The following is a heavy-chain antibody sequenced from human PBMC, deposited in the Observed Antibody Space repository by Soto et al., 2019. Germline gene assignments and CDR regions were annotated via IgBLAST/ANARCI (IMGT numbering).Heavy chain of an antibody. J-gene: IGHJ3*02. CDR1: GFTFSSYE. V-gene: IGHV3-48*03. CDR3: ARDRHDRSGWVAFDI. CDR2: ISSSGSTI. Sequence: GGSLRLSCAASGFTFSSYEMNWVRQAPWKGLEWVSYISSSGSTIYYADSVKGRFTISRDNAKNSLYGQMNSLRAEDTAVYYFARDRHDRSGWVAFDIWGQGTMVTVSS. D-gene: IGHD3-22*01.